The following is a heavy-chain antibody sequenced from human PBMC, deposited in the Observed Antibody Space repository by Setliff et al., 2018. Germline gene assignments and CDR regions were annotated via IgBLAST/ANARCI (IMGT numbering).Heavy chain of an antibody. CDR2: IYYSGST. CDR1: GGSISSHY. CDR3: ARVPLMIAIRHAFDI. V-gene: IGHV4-59*11. Sequence: SETLSLTCTVSGGSISSHYWSWIRQPPGKGLEWIGYIYYSGSTYYNPSLKSRVTISVDTSKNQFSLKLSSVTAADTAVYYCARVPLMIAIRHAFDIWGQGTMVTVSS. J-gene: IGHJ3*02. D-gene: IGHD2-21*01.